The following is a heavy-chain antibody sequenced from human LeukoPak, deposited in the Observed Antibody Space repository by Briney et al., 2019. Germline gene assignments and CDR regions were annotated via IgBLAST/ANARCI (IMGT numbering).Heavy chain of an antibody. Sequence: SETLSLTCTVSGGSISSYYWSWIRQPPGKGLEWIGYIYYSGSTNYNPSLKSRVTISVDTSKNQFSLKLSSVTAADTAVYYCARAYSSSWYGFDYWGQGTLVTVSS. D-gene: IGHD6-13*01. CDR2: IYYSGST. CDR3: ARAYSSSWYGFDY. V-gene: IGHV4-59*01. J-gene: IGHJ4*02. CDR1: GGSISSYY.